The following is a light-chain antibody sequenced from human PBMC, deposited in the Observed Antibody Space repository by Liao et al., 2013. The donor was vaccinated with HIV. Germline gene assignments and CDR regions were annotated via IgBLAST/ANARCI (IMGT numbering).Light chain of an antibody. Sequence: SYELTQPPSVSVAPGETAIITCGGNNVGGKSMHWYQQKPGQAPVLVIYYDRHRPSGIPERFSGSNSGDTATLTISRVEAGDEADYYCQVWDSSGQDVVFGGGTKLTV. J-gene: IGLJ2*01. CDR3: QVWDSSGQDVV. CDR1: NVGGKS. CDR2: YDR. V-gene: IGLV3-21*04.